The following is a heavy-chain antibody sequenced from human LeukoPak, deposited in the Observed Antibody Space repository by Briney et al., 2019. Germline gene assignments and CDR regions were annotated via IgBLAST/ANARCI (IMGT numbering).Heavy chain of an antibody. CDR3: ARENHYDSSGLDY. V-gene: IGHV3-21*01. CDR1: GFTFSSYS. D-gene: IGHD3-22*01. Sequence: GGSLRLSCAASGFTFSSYSMNWVRQAPGKGLEWVSSISSSSSYIYYADSVKGRFTISRDNAKNSLYLQMNSLRAEDTAVYYCARENHYDSSGLDYWGQGTLVTVSS. CDR2: ISSSSSYI. J-gene: IGHJ4*02.